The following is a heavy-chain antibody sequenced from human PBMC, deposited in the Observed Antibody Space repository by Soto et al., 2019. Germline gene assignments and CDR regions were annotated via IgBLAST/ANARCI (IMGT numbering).Heavy chain of an antibody. J-gene: IGHJ6*03. Sequence: SEPLSLPCTVSGGSISSGGYYWSWKRQHPGKGLEWIGYIHYSGSTYYNPSLKSRVTISVDTSKNQFSLKLSPVTAADTAVYYCARLYLNYYYYYMDVWGKGTTVTVSS. V-gene: IGHV4-31*03. CDR3: ARLYLNYYYYYMDV. CDR1: GGSISSGGYY. CDR2: IHYSGST.